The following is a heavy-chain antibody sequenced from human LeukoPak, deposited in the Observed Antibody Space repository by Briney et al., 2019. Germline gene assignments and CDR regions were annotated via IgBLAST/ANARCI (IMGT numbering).Heavy chain of an antibody. V-gene: IGHV3-7*03. J-gene: IGHJ5*02. CDR3: ARKRDYYGSGSYINWFDP. D-gene: IGHD3-10*01. CDR2: IKQDGSEK. Sequence: GGSLRLSCAASGFTFSSYWMSWVRQAPGKGLEWVANIKQDGSEKYYVDSVKGRFTISRDNAKNSLYLQMNSLRAEDTALYYCARKRDYYGSGSYINWFDPWGQGTLVTVSS. CDR1: GFTFSSYW.